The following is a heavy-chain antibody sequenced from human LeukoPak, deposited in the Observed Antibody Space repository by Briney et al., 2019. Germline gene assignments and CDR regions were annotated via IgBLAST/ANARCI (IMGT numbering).Heavy chain of an antibody. D-gene: IGHD5-18*01. CDR2: ISGSGGST. CDR1: GFTFSSYA. CDR3: AKASPGYSYAASTFDY. V-gene: IGHV3-23*01. J-gene: IGHJ4*02. Sequence: PGGSLRLSCAASGFTFSSYAMSWVRQAPGKGLEWVSAISGSGGSTYYADSVKGRFTIPRDNSKNTMYLQMNSLGAEDTAVYYCAKASPGYSYAASTFDYWGQGTLVTVSS.